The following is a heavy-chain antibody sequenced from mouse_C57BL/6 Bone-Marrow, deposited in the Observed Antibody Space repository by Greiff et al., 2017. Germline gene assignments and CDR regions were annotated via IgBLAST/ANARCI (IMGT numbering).Heavy chain of an antibody. D-gene: IGHD1-1*01. CDR3: ARRGYYGSSSNWYFDV. Sequence: VQLKQSGAELVRPGASVKLSCTASGFNIKDYYMHWVKQRPEQGLEWIGRIDPEDGDTEYAPKFQGKATMTADTSSNTAYMQLSSLTSEDSAVYYCARRGYYGSSSNWYFDVWGTGTTVTVSS. J-gene: IGHJ1*03. CDR1: GFNIKDYY. V-gene: IGHV14-1*01. CDR2: IDPEDGDT.